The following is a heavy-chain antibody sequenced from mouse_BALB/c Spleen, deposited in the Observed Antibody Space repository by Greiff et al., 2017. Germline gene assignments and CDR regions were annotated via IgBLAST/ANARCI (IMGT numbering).Heavy chain of an antibody. CDR1: GYAFSSYW. CDR3: ATFYPRYFDG. CDR2: IYPGDGDT. V-gene: IGHV1-80*01. J-gene: IGHJ1*01. Sequence: VQLQQSGAELVRPGSSVKISCKASGYAFSSYWMNWVKQRPGQGLEWIGQIYPGDGDTNYNGKFKGKATLTADKSSSTAYMQLSSLTSEDSAVYFCATFYPRYFDGWGAGTTVTVSA.